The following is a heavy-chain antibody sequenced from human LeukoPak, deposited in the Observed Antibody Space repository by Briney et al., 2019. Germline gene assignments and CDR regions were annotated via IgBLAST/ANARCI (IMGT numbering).Heavy chain of an antibody. Sequence: GGSLRLSCAASGFTFSSYGMHWVRQAPGKGLEWVAFIRSDGSNKYYADSVKGRFTISRDNSKLYLQMNSLRAEDTAVYYCARDPYSGNYGHDYYYYMDVWGKGTTVTISS. CDR1: GFTFSSYG. J-gene: IGHJ6*03. CDR3: ARDPYSGNYGHDYYYYMDV. CDR2: IRSDGSNK. V-gene: IGHV3-30*02. D-gene: IGHD1-26*01.